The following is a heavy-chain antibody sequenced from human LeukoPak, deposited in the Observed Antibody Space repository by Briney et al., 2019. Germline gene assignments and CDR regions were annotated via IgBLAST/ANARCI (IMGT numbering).Heavy chain of an antibody. J-gene: IGHJ6*03. D-gene: IGHD3-22*01. Sequence: ASVKVSCKASGYTFTSYDINWVRQATGQGLEWMGWMNPNSGNTGYAQKFQGRVTMTRNTSISTAYMELSSLRSEDTAVYYCARGQHSDSSGCYYYYYYMDVWGKGTTVTISS. CDR3: ARGQHSDSSGCYYYYYYMDV. V-gene: IGHV1-8*01. CDR2: MNPNSGNT. CDR1: GYTFTSYD.